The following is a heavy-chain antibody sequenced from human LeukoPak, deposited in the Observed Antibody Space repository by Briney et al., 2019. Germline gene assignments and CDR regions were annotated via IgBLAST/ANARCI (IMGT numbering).Heavy chain of an antibody. J-gene: IGHJ4*02. CDR2: INPNSGGT. CDR1: GHTFTGYY. Sequence: ASVKVSCKASGHTFTGYYMHWVRQAPGQGLEWMGWINPNSGGTNYAQKFQGRVTMTRDTSISTAYMELSRLRSDDTAVYYCARAESTTRLYFDYWGQGTLVTVSS. V-gene: IGHV1-2*02. CDR3: ARAESTTRLYFDY. D-gene: IGHD6-25*01.